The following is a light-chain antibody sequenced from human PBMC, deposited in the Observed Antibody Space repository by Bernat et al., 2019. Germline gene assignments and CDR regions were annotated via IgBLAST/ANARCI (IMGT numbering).Light chain of an antibody. J-gene: IGLJ2*01. V-gene: IGLV7-43*01. Sequence: QTVVTQEPSLTVSPGETATLTCGSSTGAVTSAHYPNWFQQKPGQAPRALFNSVSNKYSWTPPRFSGSLSGGKAALTVSGVQPEDEADYFCLLYFDGVRLFGGGTKLTVL. CDR3: LLYFDGVRL. CDR1: TGAVTSAHY. CDR2: SVS.